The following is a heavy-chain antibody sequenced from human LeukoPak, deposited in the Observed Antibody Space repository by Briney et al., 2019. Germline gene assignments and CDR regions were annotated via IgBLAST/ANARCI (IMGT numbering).Heavy chain of an antibody. Sequence: GGSLRLSCAASGFTFSSYGMSWVRQAPGKGLEWVSAISGSGGSTYYADSVKGRFTISRDNSKNTLYLQMNSLRAEDTAVYYCARKDILTGYAFDYWGQGTLVTVSS. V-gene: IGHV3-23*01. CDR1: GFTFSSYG. CDR3: ARKDILTGYAFDY. D-gene: IGHD3-9*01. CDR2: ISGSGGST. J-gene: IGHJ4*02.